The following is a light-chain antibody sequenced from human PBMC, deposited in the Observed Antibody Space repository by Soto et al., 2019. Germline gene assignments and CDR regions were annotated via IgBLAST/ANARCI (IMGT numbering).Light chain of an antibody. CDR2: GAS. J-gene: IGKJ1*01. CDR3: QQYNNWPQT. Sequence: EGVFAHSPATLSVSPGERVTLSCRASQSVATNLAWYQQRPGQAPRLLIYGASKRAIGLPARCSGSGSGTEFTLTITILQSEDFAVYYCQQYNNWPQTFGQGTKVDIK. CDR1: QSVATN. V-gene: IGKV3-15*01.